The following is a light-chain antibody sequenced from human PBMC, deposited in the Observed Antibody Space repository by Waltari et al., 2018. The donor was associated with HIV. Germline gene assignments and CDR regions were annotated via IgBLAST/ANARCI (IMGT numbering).Light chain of an antibody. Sequence: DIQLTQSQALPSASVGVRVTISCRASQNIDTYLPWYHQKPGKAPELLISAASTLQYGVPSRFSGSGSGTEFTLTISGLQPEDFATYFCQQRNSYPLTFGEGTTVE. CDR3: QQRNSYPLT. V-gene: IGKV1-9*01. J-gene: IGKJ4*01. CDR2: AAS. CDR1: QNIDTY.